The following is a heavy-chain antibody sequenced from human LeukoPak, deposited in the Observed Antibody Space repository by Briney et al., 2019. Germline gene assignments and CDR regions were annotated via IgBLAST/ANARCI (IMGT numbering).Heavy chain of an antibody. CDR1: GYTFTANY. D-gene: IGHD3-16*01. V-gene: IGHV1-2*02. CDR3: ARDLGGNALDI. Sequence: ASLKVSCKASGYTFTANYMRWVRQAPGQGLEYMGWINSNSGGANYAQKFHGRVTMTRHTSISTVYMELSGLTSDDTAVYYCARDLGGNALDIWGQGTVVTVSS. CDR2: INSNSGGA. J-gene: IGHJ3*02.